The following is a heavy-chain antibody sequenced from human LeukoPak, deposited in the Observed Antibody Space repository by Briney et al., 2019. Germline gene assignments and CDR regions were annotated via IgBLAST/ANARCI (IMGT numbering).Heavy chain of an antibody. D-gene: IGHD4-17*01. CDR1: VVSMNGYY. Sequence: SETLSLTCSVSVVSMNGYYWSWLRQSAGNRLEWIGHVDSSGSTNYNPSLKSRVTISVDTSKNQFSLKLSSVTAADTAVYYCARADYGDSIDYWGQGTLVTVSS. CDR3: ARADYGDSIDY. V-gene: IGHV4-4*07. J-gene: IGHJ4*02. CDR2: VDSSGST.